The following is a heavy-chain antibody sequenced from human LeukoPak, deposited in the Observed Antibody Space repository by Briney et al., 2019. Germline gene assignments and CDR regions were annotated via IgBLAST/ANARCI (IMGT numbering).Heavy chain of an antibody. J-gene: IGHJ4*02. V-gene: IGHV3-11*01. CDR3: ARDGGYCSSTSCSYEPPPLDY. CDR1: GFTFGDYY. CDR2: ISSRSGSSI. Sequence: GGSLRLSCAASGFTFGDYYMTWIRQAPGKGLEWVSYISSRSGSSIYYGDSVKGRFSISRDNAKNSLYLQMNSLRSEDTAVYYCARDGGYCSSTSCSYEPPPLDYWGQGTLVTVSS. D-gene: IGHD2-2*01.